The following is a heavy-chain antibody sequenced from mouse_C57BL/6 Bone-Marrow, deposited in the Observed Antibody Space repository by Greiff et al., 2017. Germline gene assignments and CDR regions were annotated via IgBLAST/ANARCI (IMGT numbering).Heavy chain of an antibody. J-gene: IGHJ2*01. CDR3: ARSHYYGSKYYFDY. CDR1: GYAFSSYW. V-gene: IGHV1-80*01. D-gene: IGHD1-1*01. CDR2: IYPGDGDT. Sequence: VKLQESGAELVKPGASVKISCKASGYAFSSYWMNWVKQRPGKGLEWIGQIYPGDGDTNYNGKFKGKATLTADKSSSTAYMQLSSLTSEDSAVYFCARSHYYGSKYYFDYWGQGTTLTVSS.